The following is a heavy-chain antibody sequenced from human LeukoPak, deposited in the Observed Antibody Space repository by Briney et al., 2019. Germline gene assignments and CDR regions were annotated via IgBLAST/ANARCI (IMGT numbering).Heavy chain of an antibody. D-gene: IGHD2-2*01. J-gene: IGHJ5*02. CDR1: SGSISSYY. CDR3: ARRDYCTSTTCYESYNWFDP. Sequence: PSETLSLTCTVSSGSISSYYWSWIRQPPGKGLEWIGYIYYSGSTNYNPSLKSRVTISVDTSKNQFSLKLSSVTAADTAVYYCARRDYCTSTTCYESYNWFDPWGQGTLVTVSS. CDR2: IYYSGST. V-gene: IGHV4-59*12.